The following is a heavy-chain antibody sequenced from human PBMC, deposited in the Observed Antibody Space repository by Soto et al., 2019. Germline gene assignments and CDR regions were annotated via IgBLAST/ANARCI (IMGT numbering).Heavy chain of an antibody. CDR2: IYYSGST. D-gene: IGHD5-18*01. CDR3: ARKSGYSYGDWFDP. CDR1: GYSISSSNW. J-gene: IGHJ5*02. Sequence: PSETLSLTCAVSGYSISSSNWWGWIRQPPGKGLEWIGYIYYSGSTYYNPSLKSRVTMSVDTSKNQFSLKLSSVTAVDTAVYYCARKSGYSYGDWFDPWGQGTLVTVSS. V-gene: IGHV4-28*01.